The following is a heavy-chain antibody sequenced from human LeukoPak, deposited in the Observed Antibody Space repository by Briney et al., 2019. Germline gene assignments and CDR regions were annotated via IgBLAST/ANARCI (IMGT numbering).Heavy chain of an antibody. CDR2: INPNSGDT. CDR3: AKGGGNYYGLFDC. V-gene: IGHV1-2*02. Sequence: ASVKVSCKASGYTFTGYYMHWVRQAPGQGLEWLGWINPNSGDTDYAQKFQGRVTMTRDTSISTAYMELSRLRSDDTAVYYCAKGGGNYYGLFDCWGQGTLVTVSS. D-gene: IGHD1-26*01. CDR1: GYTFTGYY. J-gene: IGHJ4*02.